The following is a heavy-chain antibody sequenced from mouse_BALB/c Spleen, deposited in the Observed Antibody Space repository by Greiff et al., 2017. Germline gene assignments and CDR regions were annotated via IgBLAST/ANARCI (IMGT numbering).Heavy chain of an antibody. V-gene: IGHV2-9*02. CDR1: GFSLTSYG. Sequence: VQLQESGPGLVAPSQSLSITCTVSGFSLTSYGVHWVRQPPGKGLEWLGVIWAGGSTNYNSALMSRLSISKDNSKSQVFLKMNSLQTDDTAMYYGATNIATYYAMDYWGQGTSVTVAS. CDR2: IWAGGST. D-gene: IGHD6-1*01. CDR3: ATNIATYYAMDY. J-gene: IGHJ4*01.